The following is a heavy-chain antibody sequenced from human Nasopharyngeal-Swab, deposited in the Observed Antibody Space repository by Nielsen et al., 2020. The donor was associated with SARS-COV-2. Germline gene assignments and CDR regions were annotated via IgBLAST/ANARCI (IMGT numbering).Heavy chain of an antibody. CDR1: GFTFSSYG. CDR3: ARGGYCSSTSCDTYYYYGMDV. V-gene: IGHV3-21*01. J-gene: IGHJ6*02. D-gene: IGHD2-2*02. CDR2: ISSSSSYI. Sequence: GESLKISCAASGFTFSSYGMHWVRQAPGKGLEWVSSISSSSSYIYYADSVKGRFTISRDNAKNSLYLQMNSLRGEDTAVYYCARGGYCSSTSCDTYYYYGMDVWGQGTTVTVSS.